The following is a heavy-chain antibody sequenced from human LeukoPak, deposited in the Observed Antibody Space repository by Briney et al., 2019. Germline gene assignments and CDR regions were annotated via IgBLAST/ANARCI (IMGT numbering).Heavy chain of an antibody. D-gene: IGHD6-19*01. V-gene: IGHV3-48*03. Sequence: GGSLRLSCAASGFSFSVYEMHWVRQAPGKGLEWISDISSSGTTTYYADSVRGRFSISRDNAKNSLYLQMNSLRAEDTAVHYCTTLTVASNFDYWGQGTLVTVPS. CDR3: TTLTVASNFDY. CDR1: GFSFSVYE. J-gene: IGHJ4*02. CDR2: ISSSGTTT.